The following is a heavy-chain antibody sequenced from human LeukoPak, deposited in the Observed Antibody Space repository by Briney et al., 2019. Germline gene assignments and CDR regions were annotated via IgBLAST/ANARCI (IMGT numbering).Heavy chain of an antibody. V-gene: IGHV1-2*02. Sequence: ASVKVSCKASGYTFTGYYMHWVRQAPGQGLEWMGWINPNSGGTNYAQKFQGRVTMTRDTSISTAYMELSRLRSDDTAVYYCAREPCGGDCYSGFDYWGQGTLVTASS. CDR1: GYTFTGYY. J-gene: IGHJ4*02. CDR3: AREPCGGDCYSGFDY. CDR2: INPNSGGT. D-gene: IGHD2-21*02.